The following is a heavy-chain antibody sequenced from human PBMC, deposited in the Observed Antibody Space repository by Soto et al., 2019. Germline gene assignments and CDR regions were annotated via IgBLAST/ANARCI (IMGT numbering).Heavy chain of an antibody. CDR3: ARDPLIGDTDYGLDV. CDR1: GFTFSSYW. Sequence: LRLSCAASGFTFSSYWMHWVRQAPGKGLVWVSRINNDGSSTSYADSVKGRFTISRDNAKSTLYLEMSSLRAEDTAVYYCARDPLIGDTDYGLDVWGQGTTVTVSS. D-gene: IGHD2-21*01. J-gene: IGHJ6*02. V-gene: IGHV3-74*01. CDR2: INNDGSST.